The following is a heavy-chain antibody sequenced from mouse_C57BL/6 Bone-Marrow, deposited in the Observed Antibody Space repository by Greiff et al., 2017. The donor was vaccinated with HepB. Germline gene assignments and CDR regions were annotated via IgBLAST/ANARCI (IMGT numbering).Heavy chain of an antibody. Sequence: QVQLQQSGAELARPGASVKLSCKASGYTFTSYGISWVKQRTGQGLEWIGEIYPRSGNTYYNEKFKGKATLTADKSSSTAYMELRSLTSEDSAVYFCARPSYYGSRFYAMDYWGQGTSVTVSS. J-gene: IGHJ4*01. CDR3: ARPSYYGSRFYAMDY. V-gene: IGHV1-81*01. CDR1: GYTFTSYG. D-gene: IGHD1-1*01. CDR2: IYPRSGNT.